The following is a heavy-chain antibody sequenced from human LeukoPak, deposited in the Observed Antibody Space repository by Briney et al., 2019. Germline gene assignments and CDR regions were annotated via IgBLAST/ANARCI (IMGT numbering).Heavy chain of an antibody. J-gene: IGHJ5*02. Sequence: PSETLSLTCTVSGGSISSSSYYWGWIRQPPGKGLEWIGSIYYSGSTYYNPSLKSRVTISVDTSKNQFSLKLSSVTAADTAVYYCARGNSSGWAFDPWGQGTLVTVSS. CDR1: GGSISSSSYY. CDR3: ARGNSSGWAFDP. D-gene: IGHD6-19*01. CDR2: IYYSGST. V-gene: IGHV4-39*07.